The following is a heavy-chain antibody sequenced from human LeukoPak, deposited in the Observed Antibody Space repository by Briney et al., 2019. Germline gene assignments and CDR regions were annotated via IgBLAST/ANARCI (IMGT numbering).Heavy chain of an antibody. Sequence: GGSLRLSCVASGFTFRNYWMTWVRQAPGKGLEWVADITPDGSENYYVDSVRGRFTISRDNAKDSLYLQMNRLRAEDTAVYDCVRGRSGNVVRGVAWAWFDPWGQGTLVTVSS. CDR3: VRGRSGNVVRGVAWAWFDP. CDR2: ITPDGSEN. CDR1: GFTFRNYW. J-gene: IGHJ5*02. D-gene: IGHD3-10*01. V-gene: IGHV3-7*05.